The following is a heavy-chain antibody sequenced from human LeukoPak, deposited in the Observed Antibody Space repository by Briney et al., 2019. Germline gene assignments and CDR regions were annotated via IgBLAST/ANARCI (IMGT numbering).Heavy chain of an antibody. CDR1: GFTFSSYA. D-gene: IGHD5-18*01. CDR3: ARGGDAAMVLDY. J-gene: IGHJ4*02. Sequence: GGSLRLSCAASGFTFSSYAMHWVRQAPGKGLEWVAVISYDGRNKYYADSVKGRFTISRDNSKNTLYLQMNSLRAEDTAVNYCARGGDAAMVLDYWGQGTLVTLSS. CDR2: ISYDGRNK. V-gene: IGHV3-30*04.